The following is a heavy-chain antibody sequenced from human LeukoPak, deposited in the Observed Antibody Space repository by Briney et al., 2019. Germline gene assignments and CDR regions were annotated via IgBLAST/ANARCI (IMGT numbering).Heavy chain of an antibody. CDR2: IYYSGST. CDR1: GGSISSSSYY. Sequence: SETLSLTCTVSGGSISSSSYYWGWIRQPPGKGLEWIGSIYYSGSTYYNPSLKSRVTISVDTSKNQFSLKLSSVTAADTAVYYCARLDDSWYSDDAFDIWGQGTMVTVSS. J-gene: IGHJ3*02. V-gene: IGHV4-39*01. CDR3: ARLDDSWYSDDAFDI. D-gene: IGHD6-13*01.